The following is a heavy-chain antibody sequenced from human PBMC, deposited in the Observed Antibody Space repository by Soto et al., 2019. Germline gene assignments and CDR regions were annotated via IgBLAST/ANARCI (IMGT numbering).Heavy chain of an antibody. CDR2: IYYSGST. Sequence: SETLSLTCTVSGGSISSYYWSWIRQPPGKGLEWIGYIYYSGSTNYNPSLKSRVTISVDTSKNQFSLKLSSVTAADTAVYYCARALGSDFWSGYINWFDPWGQGTLVTVS. D-gene: IGHD3-3*01. CDR1: GGSISSYY. V-gene: IGHV4-59*01. CDR3: ARALGSDFWSGYINWFDP. J-gene: IGHJ5*02.